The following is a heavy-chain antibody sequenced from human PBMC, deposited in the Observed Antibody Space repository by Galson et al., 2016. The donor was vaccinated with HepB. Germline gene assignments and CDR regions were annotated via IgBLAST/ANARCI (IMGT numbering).Heavy chain of an antibody. Sequence: SVKVSCKASGYTFTSYVIHWVRQAPGQSLEWMGWVNGGSGTTKYSQKFQRRVTLTRDTPASTAYLELSSLTSEDTAGYYCTTSVSVGYWGQGTLVTVSS. CDR2: VNGGSGTT. D-gene: IGHD5/OR15-5a*01. CDR3: TTSVSVGY. J-gene: IGHJ4*02. CDR1: GYTFTSYV. V-gene: IGHV1-3*01.